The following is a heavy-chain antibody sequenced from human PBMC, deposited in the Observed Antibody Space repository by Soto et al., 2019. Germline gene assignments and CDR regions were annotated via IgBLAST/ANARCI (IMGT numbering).Heavy chain of an antibody. J-gene: IGHJ6*03. Sequence: PSETLSLTCTVSGGSISSGGYYWSWIRQHPGKGLEWIGYIYYSGSTYYNPSLKSRVTISVDTSKNQFSLKLSSVTAADTAVYYCARDIVATIGPDYYYYMDVWGKGTTVTVSS. CDR2: IYYSGST. V-gene: IGHV4-31*03. CDR3: ARDIVATIGPDYYYYMDV. CDR1: GGSISSGGYY. D-gene: IGHD5-12*01.